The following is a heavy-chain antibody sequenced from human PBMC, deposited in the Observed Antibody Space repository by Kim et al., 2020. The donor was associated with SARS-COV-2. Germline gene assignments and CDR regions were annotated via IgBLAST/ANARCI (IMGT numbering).Heavy chain of an antibody. Sequence: SETLSLTCTVSGDSISTYYWSWIRQPPGKGLEWIGYIYYSGSPNYNPSLKSRVAMSVDTSKNQFSLKLSSVTAADTAVYYCARIGLQLANWYFDLWGRGTLVTVSS. CDR2: IYYSGSP. CDR1: GDSISTYY. D-gene: IGHD5-18*01. J-gene: IGHJ2*01. CDR3: ARIGLQLANWYFDL. V-gene: IGHV4-59*01.